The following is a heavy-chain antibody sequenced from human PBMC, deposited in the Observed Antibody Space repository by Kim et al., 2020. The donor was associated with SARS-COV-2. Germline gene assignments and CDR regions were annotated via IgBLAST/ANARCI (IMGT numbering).Heavy chain of an antibody. J-gene: IGHJ4*02. CDR2: SSSYR. D-gene: IGHD2-15*01. Sequence: SSSYRYYADSVKDRFTITRDNAKSSLYLQMNSLRAEDTDVYYCARDWYDYWGQGTLVTVSS. V-gene: IGHV3-21*01. CDR3: ARDWYDY.